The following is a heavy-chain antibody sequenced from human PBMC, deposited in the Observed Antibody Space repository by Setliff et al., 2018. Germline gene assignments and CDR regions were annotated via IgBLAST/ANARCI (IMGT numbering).Heavy chain of an antibody. CDR1: GYTLTKLP. V-gene: IGHV1-24*01. D-gene: IGHD6-19*01. J-gene: IGHJ4*02. CDR3: ARDFLGQWGGKGGLDY. Sequence: ASVKVSCKVSGYTLTKLPMHWVRQAPGKGLEWMGGFDFEDGETIYAHKFQGRVTMTRDTSTSTVYVELSSLRSEDTAVYYCARDFLGQWGGKGGLDYWGQGTLVTVSS. CDR2: FDFEDGET.